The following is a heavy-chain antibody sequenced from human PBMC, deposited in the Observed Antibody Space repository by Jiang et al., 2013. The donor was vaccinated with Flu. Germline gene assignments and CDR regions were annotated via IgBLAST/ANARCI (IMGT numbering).Heavy chain of an antibody. CDR1: GGSLSGYY. V-gene: IGHV4-34*01. J-gene: IGHJ4*02. CDR2: INHSGST. Sequence: GSGLVKPSETLSLTCAVYGGSLSGYYWSWIRQPPGKGLEWIGEINHSGSTNYNPSLKSRVTISVDTFKNQFSLKLSSVTAADTAVYYCARGDEDCSGGSCYSDSLDYWGQGTLVTVSS. D-gene: IGHD2-15*01. CDR3: ARGDEDCSGGSCYSDSLDY.